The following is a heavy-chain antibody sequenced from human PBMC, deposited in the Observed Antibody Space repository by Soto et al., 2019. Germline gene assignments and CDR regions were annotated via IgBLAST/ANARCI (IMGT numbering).Heavy chain of an antibody. CDR3: ATLTLGNYYDSSGYYGVFDY. D-gene: IGHD3-22*01. J-gene: IGHJ4*02. CDR2: FDPEDGET. Sequence: ASVKVSCKVSGYTLTELSMHWVRQAPGKGLEWMGGFDPEDGETIYAQKFQGRVTMTEDTSTDTAYMELSSLRSEDTAVYYCATLTLGNYYDSSGYYGVFDYWGQGTLVTVSS. CDR1: GYTLTELS. V-gene: IGHV1-24*01.